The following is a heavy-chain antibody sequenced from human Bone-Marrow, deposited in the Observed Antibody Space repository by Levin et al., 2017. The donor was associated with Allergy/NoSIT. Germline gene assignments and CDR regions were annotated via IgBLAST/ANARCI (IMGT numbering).Heavy chain of an antibody. CDR3: AGDRSCGILRKYGMDV. Sequence: AGGSLRLSCAASGFTFNKFGMNWVRQAPGKGLEWVSSISSSSSHVYYADSVKGRFTISRDNANNSLYLQMNSLRVEDTAVYYCAGDRSCGILRKYGMDVWGQGTTVTVSS. J-gene: IGHJ6*02. D-gene: IGHD2-2*01. CDR2: ISSSSSHV. CDR1: GFTFNKFG. V-gene: IGHV3-21*01.